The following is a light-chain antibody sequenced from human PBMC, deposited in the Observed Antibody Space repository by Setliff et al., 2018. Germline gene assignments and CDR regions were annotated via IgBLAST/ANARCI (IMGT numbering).Light chain of an antibody. V-gene: IGLV1-51*01. CDR2: DNN. CDR1: SSNIGNNY. Sequence: SVLTQPPSVSAAPGQKVTISCSGSSSNIGNNYVSWYQQIPGTAPKLLIYDNNKRPSGIPDRFSGSKSGTSATLGITGLQTGDEADYYCGTWDSSLSAVVFGGGTKVTVL. J-gene: IGLJ2*01. CDR3: GTWDSSLSAVV.